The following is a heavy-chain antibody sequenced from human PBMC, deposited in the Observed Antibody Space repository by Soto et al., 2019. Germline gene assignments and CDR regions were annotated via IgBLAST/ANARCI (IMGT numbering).Heavy chain of an antibody. J-gene: IGHJ5*02. CDR2: IYHSGST. V-gene: IGHV4-30-2*06. D-gene: IGHD1-1*01. CDR3: VRESTTSGPNWFDT. Sequence: SETLSLTCSVFGGSINSGRSSWNWIRQSPGKGLEWIAYIYHSGSTYYNPSLKSRVTISVDRSENQFSLKLTSVTAADTAVYYCVRESTTSGPNWFDTWGPGILVTVSS. CDR1: GGSINSGRSS.